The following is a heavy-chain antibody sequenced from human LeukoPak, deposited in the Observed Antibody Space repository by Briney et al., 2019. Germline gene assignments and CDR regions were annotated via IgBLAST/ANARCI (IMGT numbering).Heavy chain of an antibody. J-gene: IGHJ6*03. CDR1: GITFSNYD. V-gene: IGHV3-30*02. CDR2: IRDIGSNK. D-gene: IGHD3-10*01. CDR3: AKARGVRGLISRGSLLADMDV. Sequence: PGRSLRLSCAASGITFSNYDMHSVRQAPGKGLGWVTCIRDIGSNKNYADSVKGRFTISRDNSKNTLYLQMNSLRAEDTAMYYCAKARGVRGLISRGSLLADMDVWGKGTTVTVSS.